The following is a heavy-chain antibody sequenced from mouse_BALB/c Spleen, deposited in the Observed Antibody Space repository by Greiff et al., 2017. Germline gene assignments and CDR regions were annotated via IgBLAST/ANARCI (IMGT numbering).Heavy chain of an antibody. CDR1: GFSLTSYD. CDR3: VRDSYGNFAWFAY. V-gene: IGHV2-9-2*01. D-gene: IGHD2-10*02. CDR2: IWTGGGT. Sequence: QVQLQQSGPGLVAPSQSLSITCTVSGFSLTSYDISWIRQPPGKGLEWLGVIWTGGGTNYNSAFMSRLSISKDNSKSQVFLKMNSLQTDDTAIYYCVRDSYGNFAWFAYWGQGTLVTVSA. J-gene: IGHJ3*01.